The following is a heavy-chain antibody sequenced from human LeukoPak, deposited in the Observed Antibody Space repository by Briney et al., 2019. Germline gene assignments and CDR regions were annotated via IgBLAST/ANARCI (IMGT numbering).Heavy chain of an antibody. V-gene: IGHV1-46*01. CDR2: INPSGGST. CDR1: GYIFTSYH. Sequence: ASVKVSCKASGYIFTSYHIHWVRQAPGQGLEWMGIINPSGGSTNYAQKFQGRVTMTRDMSTSTVYMELTSLRFEDTAVYYCARGAHVRYYRGALDIWGQGTMVTVSS. D-gene: IGHD1-26*01. CDR3: ARGAHVRYYRGALDI. J-gene: IGHJ3*02.